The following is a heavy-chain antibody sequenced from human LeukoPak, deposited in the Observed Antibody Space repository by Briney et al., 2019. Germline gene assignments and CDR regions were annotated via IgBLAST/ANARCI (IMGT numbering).Heavy chain of an antibody. D-gene: IGHD2-8*02. J-gene: IGHJ6*02. CDR3: ARGALLAGMDV. V-gene: IGHV3-20*01. CDR1: GFTFDDYG. CDR2: IDWNGGNT. Sequence: GGSLRLTCAASGFTFDDYGMSWVRQAPEKGLEWVSAIDWNGGNTGYADSEKGRFTISRDNAKNSLYLHLNSLRAEDTALYHCARGALLAGMDVWGQGTTVTVSS.